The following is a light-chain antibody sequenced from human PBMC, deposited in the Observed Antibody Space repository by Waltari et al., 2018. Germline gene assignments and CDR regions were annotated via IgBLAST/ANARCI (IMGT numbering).Light chain of an antibody. CDR1: LGISTY. J-gene: IGKJ1*01. V-gene: IGKV1-39*01. CDR2: GAS. CDR3: QQTYNSPLT. Sequence: DIQMTQSPSSLSASVGDRVTITCRASLGISTYLHWYQQKPGKAPKLLISGASSLQGGVPSRFSGSGSATLFTLTITSLQPEDFATYYCQQTYNSPLTFGQGTKVDIK.